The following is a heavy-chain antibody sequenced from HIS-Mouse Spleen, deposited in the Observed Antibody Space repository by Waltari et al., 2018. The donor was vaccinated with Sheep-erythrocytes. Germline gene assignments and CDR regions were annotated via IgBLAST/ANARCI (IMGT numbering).Heavy chain of an antibody. J-gene: IGHJ3*02. CDR2: ISWNSGSI. CDR3: AKGAFDI. CDR1: GFTFDDYA. V-gene: IGHV3-9*01. Sequence: EVQLVESGGGLVQPGRSLRLSCAASGFTFDDYAMHWVRQAQGKGLEWVSGISWNSGSIGYADSVKGRFTISRDNAKNSLYLQMNSLRAEDTALYYCAKGAFDIWGQGTMVTVSS.